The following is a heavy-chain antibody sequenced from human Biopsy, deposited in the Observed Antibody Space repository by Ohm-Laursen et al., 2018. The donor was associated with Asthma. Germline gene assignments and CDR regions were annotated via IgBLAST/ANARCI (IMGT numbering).Heavy chain of an antibody. J-gene: IGHJ4*02. V-gene: IGHV1-69*13. CDR3: ARKSGSCISRTCYSLDF. Sequence: SVNVSCKSLGGTFNTYVIGWVRQPPGQGLEWMGGINSVFGTTTYPQKFQDRVTITADDSTSTVYMELSSLRSEDTAVYYCARKSGSCISRTCYSLDFWGQGTLVTVSS. CDR1: GGTFNTYV. CDR2: INSVFGTT. D-gene: IGHD2-2*01.